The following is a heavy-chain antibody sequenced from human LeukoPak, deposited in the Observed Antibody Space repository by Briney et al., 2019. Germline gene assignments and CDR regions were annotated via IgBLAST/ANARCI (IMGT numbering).Heavy chain of an antibody. CDR1: GIIFSNYG. CDR2: ISPSGGTT. CDR3: AKDADDYYGSGSHVDY. D-gene: IGHD3-10*01. J-gene: IGHJ4*02. Sequence: GGSLRLSCEASGIIFSNYGMNWVRQAPGKRLEWVSGISPSGGTTYYADSLKGRFSISRDNSKNTVYLQMNSLRAGDTAVFYCAKDADDYYGSGSHVDYWGQGTLVTVSS. V-gene: IGHV3-23*01.